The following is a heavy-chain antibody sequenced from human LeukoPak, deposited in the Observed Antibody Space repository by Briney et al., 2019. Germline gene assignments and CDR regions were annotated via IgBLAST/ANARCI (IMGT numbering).Heavy chain of an antibody. CDR2: INPNSGGT. Sequence: ASVKVSCKXSGYTFTGDYMHWVRRAPGQGLEWMGRINPNSGGTNYSQKFQGRVTMTRDTSISTAYMELSRLRSDDTAVYYCAREFFYYDSSGYRLFDYWGQGTLVTVSS. D-gene: IGHD3-22*01. CDR3: AREFFYYDSSGYRLFDY. V-gene: IGHV1-2*06. J-gene: IGHJ4*02. CDR1: GYTFTGDY.